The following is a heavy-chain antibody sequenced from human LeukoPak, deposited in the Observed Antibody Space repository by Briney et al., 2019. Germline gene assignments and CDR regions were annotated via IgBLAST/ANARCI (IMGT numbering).Heavy chain of an antibody. CDR1: GYTFIYYY. CDR2: INANRGGT. CDR3: ARGPIMLSFGGFDY. J-gene: IGHJ4*02. V-gene: IGHV1-2*02. D-gene: IGHD3-16*01. Sequence: ASVKVSCKASGYTFIYYYMHWVRQAPGQGLEWMGRINANRGGTNYAQNFQGRVTMTRDTSISTAYMELSRLRSDDAAVYYCARGPIMLSFGGFDYWGQGTLVTVSS.